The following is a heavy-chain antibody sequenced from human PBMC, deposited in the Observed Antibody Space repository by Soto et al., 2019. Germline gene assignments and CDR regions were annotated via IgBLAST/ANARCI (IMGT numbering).Heavy chain of an antibody. Sequence: GESLKISCKGSGYSFTSYWIGWVRQMPGKGLEWMGIIYPGDSDTRYSPSFQGQVTISADKSISTAYLQWSSLKASDTAMYYCARVKGYYYDSSGYYFQHWGQGTLVTVSS. CDR2: IYPGDSDT. V-gene: IGHV5-51*01. CDR1: GYSFTSYW. J-gene: IGHJ1*01. CDR3: ARVKGYYYDSSGYYFQH. D-gene: IGHD3-22*01.